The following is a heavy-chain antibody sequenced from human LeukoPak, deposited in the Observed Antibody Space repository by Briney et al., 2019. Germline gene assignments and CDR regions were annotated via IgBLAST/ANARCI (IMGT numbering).Heavy chain of an antibody. Sequence: GGSLRLSCAASGFTFSSNYMSWVRQAPGKGLEWVSVIYSGGSTYYADSVKGRFTISRDNSKNTLYLQMNSLRAEDTAVYYCATPGGGGSCFLSLCYYGMDVWGQGTTVTVS. D-gene: IGHD2-15*01. CDR3: ATPGGGGSCFLSLCYYGMDV. CDR1: GFTFSSNY. V-gene: IGHV3-53*01. J-gene: IGHJ6*02. CDR2: IYSGGST.